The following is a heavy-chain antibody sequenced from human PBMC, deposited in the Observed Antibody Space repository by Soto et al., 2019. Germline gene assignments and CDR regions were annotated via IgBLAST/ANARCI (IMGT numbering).Heavy chain of an antibody. V-gene: IGHV1-69*13. Sequence: ASVKVSCKASGGTFSSYAISWVRQAPGQGLEWMGGIIPIFGTANYAQKFQGRVTITADESTSTAYMGLSSLRSEDTAVYYCARVLSYGYDAFDIWGQGTMVTVSS. CDR3: ARVLSYGYDAFDI. J-gene: IGHJ3*02. D-gene: IGHD5-18*01. CDR1: GGTFSSYA. CDR2: IIPIFGTA.